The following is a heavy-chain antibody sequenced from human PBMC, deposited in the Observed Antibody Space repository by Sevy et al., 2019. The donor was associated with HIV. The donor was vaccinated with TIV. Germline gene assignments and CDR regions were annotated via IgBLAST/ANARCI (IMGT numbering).Heavy chain of an antibody. CDR2: LFFGCGKI. J-gene: IGHJ4*02. V-gene: IGHV3-23*01. CDR1: GFNFNIYS. D-gene: IGHD2-8*01. Sequence: GGSLRLSCAVSGFNFNIYSMSWVRQAPGKGLEWVSTLFFGCGKINYADSVKGRFIISRDDSKNTRYLQMNSLRAEDTAVYFCAGEGCTRPHDYWGQGTLVTVSS. CDR3: AGEGCTRPHDY.